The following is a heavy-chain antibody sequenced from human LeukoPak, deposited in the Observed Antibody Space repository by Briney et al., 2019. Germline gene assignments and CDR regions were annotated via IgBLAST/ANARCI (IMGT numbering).Heavy chain of an antibody. CDR3: AELGITMIGGV. Sequence: GGSLRLSCAASGFTFSSYAMIWVRQAPGKGLEWVSYISSSGSTIYYADSVKGRFTISRDNAKNSLYLQMNSLRAEDTAVYYCAELGITMIGGVWGKGTTVTISS. CDR2: ISSSGSTI. D-gene: IGHD3-10*02. V-gene: IGHV3-48*03. CDR1: GFTFSSYA. J-gene: IGHJ6*04.